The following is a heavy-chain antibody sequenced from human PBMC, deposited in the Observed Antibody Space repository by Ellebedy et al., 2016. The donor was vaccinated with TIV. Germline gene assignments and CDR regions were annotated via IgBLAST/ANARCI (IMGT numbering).Heavy chain of an antibody. Sequence: ETLSLTCAGSGFIFSNYWLHWVRQAPGKGLVWVSRINSDGTIRNYADSVKGRFTISRDNAKNTVYLQMNSLRVEDTAVYHCARVGCTGGSCPKSWGQGTLVTVSS. CDR3: ARVGCTGGSCPKS. D-gene: IGHD2-15*01. J-gene: IGHJ5*02. CDR2: INSDGTIR. CDR1: GFIFSNYW. V-gene: IGHV3-74*01.